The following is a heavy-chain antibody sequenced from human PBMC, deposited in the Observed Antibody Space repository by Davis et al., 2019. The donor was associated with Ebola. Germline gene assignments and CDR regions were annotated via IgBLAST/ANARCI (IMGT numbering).Heavy chain of an antibody. CDR1: GFSFSSYA. CDR3: ARGDYDSGSSYGMDV. CDR2: ISSGSSTK. D-gene: IGHD3-10*01. J-gene: IGHJ6*04. V-gene: IGHV3-48*02. Sequence: GGSLRLSCAASGFSFSSYAMHWVRQAPGKGLEWVSYISSGSSTKYSADSVKGRFTISRDNAKNSLYLQTNSLRDEDTGVYYCARGDYDSGSSYGMDVWGKGTTVTVSS.